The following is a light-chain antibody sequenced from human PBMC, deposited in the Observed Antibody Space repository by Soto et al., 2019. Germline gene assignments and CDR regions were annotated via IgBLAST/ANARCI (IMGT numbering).Light chain of an antibody. CDR1: SSDVGGYNY. CDR3: CSFAGSNTFV. J-gene: IGLJ1*01. V-gene: IGLV2-14*01. Sequence: QSVLTQPASVSGSPGQSITISSTGTSSDVGGYNYVSWYQQHPGKAPKLMIYEVSNRPSGVSNRFSGSKSGNTASLTISGLQAEDEADYYCCSFAGSNTFVFGTGTKV. CDR2: EVS.